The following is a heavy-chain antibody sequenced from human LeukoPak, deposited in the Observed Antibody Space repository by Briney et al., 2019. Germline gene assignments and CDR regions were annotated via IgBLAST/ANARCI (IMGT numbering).Heavy chain of an antibody. D-gene: IGHD6-6*01. V-gene: IGHV1-8*03. J-gene: IGHJ4*02. Sequence: APVKVSCKASGYTFTSYEINWVRQATGQGLEWMGLMNPNSGNTGYAQKYQGRVTITRNTSISTAYMELSSLRSEDTAVYYCASGAPKEAHIAARYFDYWGQGTLVTVSS. CDR2: MNPNSGNT. CDR1: GYTFTSYE. CDR3: ASGAPKEAHIAARYFDY.